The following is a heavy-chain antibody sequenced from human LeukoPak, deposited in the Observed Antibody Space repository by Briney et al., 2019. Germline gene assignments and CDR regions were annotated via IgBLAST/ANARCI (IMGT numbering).Heavy chain of an antibody. J-gene: IGHJ4*02. Sequence: GGSLRLSCAASGFSFSDYAMNWVRQAPGKGLEWVAVISADGIDKYYADSVKGRFTISRDNSKNTLYLQMSSLRPEDTAVYYCAKDKGREGDYWGQGNLVTVSS. CDR2: ISADGIDK. CDR3: AKDKGREGDY. V-gene: IGHV3-30*18. CDR1: GFSFSDYA.